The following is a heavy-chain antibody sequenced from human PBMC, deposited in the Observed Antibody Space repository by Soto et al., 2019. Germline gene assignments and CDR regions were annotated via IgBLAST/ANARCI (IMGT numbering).Heavy chain of an antibody. D-gene: IGHD2-2*01. CDR3: ARSLYCSSTSCSIDAYSSSWDSTYFDY. CDR1: GYTFTSYA. CDR2: INAGNGNT. Sequence: ASVKVSCKASGYTFTSYAMHWVRQAPGQRLEWMGWINAGNGNTKYSQKFQGRVTITRDTSASTAYMELSSLRSEDTAAYYCARSLYCSSTSCSIDAYSSSWDSTYFDYWGQGTLVTVSS. J-gene: IGHJ4*02. V-gene: IGHV1-3*01.